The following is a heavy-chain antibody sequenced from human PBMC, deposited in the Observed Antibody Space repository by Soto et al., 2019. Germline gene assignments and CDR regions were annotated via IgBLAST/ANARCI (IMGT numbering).Heavy chain of an antibody. CDR2: IYYSGST. V-gene: IGHV4-31*03. D-gene: IGHD3-9*01. J-gene: IGHJ6*02. Sequence: QVQLQESGPGLVKPSQTLSLTCTVSGGSISSGGYYWSWIRQHPGKGLEWMGYIYYSGSTYYNPSLKSRITMTVDTSKNQFALKLSSVTAADTAVYYCARDHVRYSERVRGYGMDVWGQGTTVTVSS. CDR1: GGSISSGGYY. CDR3: ARDHVRYSERVRGYGMDV.